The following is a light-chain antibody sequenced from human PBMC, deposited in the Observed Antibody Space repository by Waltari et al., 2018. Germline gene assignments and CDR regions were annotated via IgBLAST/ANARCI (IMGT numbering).Light chain of an antibody. V-gene: IGKV3-20*01. CDR1: QSISKY. J-gene: IGKJ1*01. Sequence: VLTQSPGTLSLSPGEKDTLSCRASQSISKYLVWYQQKPGHAPRLLIYAASTRATGVPDRFSGSGYGTDFTLTISRLEPEDFAVYYCQNHERLPATFGQGTKVEIK. CDR2: AAS. CDR3: QNHERLPAT.